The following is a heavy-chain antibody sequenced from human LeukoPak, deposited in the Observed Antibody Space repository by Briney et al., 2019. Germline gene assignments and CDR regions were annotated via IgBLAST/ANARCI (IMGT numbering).Heavy chain of an antibody. CDR2: ISWNSGSI. J-gene: IGHJ3*02. V-gene: IGHV3-9*01. D-gene: IGHD2-21*02. CDR3: AKACGGDCSGHAFDI. CDR1: GFTFDDYA. Sequence: PGGSLRLSCAASGFTFDDYAMHWVRQAPGKDLEWVSGISWNSGSIGYADSVKGRFTISRDNAKNSLYLQMNSLRAEDTALYYCAKACGGDCSGHAFDIWGQGTMVTVSS.